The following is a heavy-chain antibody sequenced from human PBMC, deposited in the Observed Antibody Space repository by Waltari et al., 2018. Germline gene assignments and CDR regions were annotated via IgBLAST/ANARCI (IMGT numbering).Heavy chain of an antibody. Sequence: EVQLLQSGAEVKKPGTPVKLSCKVSGYTFTDHYIHWIQQDPGKGLQWMGLLDPEDGQAVYAEKFQGRVTMTADTSIHTAYMELTSLTSEDTAFYYCAAALGGGISASRPFHFWGQGTMITVSS. CDR1: GYTFTDHY. D-gene: IGHD3-10*01. J-gene: IGHJ3*01. V-gene: IGHV1-69-2*01. CDR3: AAALGGGISASRPFHF. CDR2: LDPEDGQA.